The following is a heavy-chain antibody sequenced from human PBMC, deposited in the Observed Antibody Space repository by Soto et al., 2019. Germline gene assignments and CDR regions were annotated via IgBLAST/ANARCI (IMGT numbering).Heavy chain of an antibody. CDR1: GFTFSSYG. V-gene: IGHV3-30*03. D-gene: IGHD2-21*01. Sequence: QVQLVESGGDVVQPGRSLRLSCAASGFTFSSYGMHWVRQAPGKGLEWVAVISYDGSVKYYADSVKGRFTISRDNSKHTLYLQMNSLRAEDAAVYYCAGEGASGYWGQGTLVTVSS. CDR2: ISYDGSVK. CDR3: AGEGASGY. J-gene: IGHJ4*02.